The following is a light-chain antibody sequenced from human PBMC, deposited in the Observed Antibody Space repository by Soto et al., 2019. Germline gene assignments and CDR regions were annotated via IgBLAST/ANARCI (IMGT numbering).Light chain of an antibody. Sequence: QSALTQPASVSGSPGQSITISCAGTGSDVGGYNYVSWYQQHPGKAPRLMIYDVSNRPSGVSNRFSGSKSGNTASLTISGLQAEDEADYYCSSYRDTSTLEVFGGGTKLTVL. CDR3: SSYRDTSTLEV. V-gene: IGLV2-14*01. CDR2: DVS. J-gene: IGLJ2*01. CDR1: GSDVGGYNY.